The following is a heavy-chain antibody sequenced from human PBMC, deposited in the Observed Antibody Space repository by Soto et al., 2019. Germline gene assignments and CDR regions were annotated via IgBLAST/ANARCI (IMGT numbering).Heavy chain of an antibody. CDR2: ISWDGGIN. J-gene: IGHJ4*02. CDR3: AKDSYDILTGQKRYFDS. D-gene: IGHD3-9*01. CDR1: GFTFNAYT. V-gene: IGHV3-43*01. Sequence: PGGSLRLSCAASGFTFNAYTMHWVRQAPGKGLEWVSLISWDGGINYYGDSVKGRFTVARDNSDNSLYLQMTSLRSDDTAFYYCAKDSYDILTGQKRYFDSWGQGTLVTVSS.